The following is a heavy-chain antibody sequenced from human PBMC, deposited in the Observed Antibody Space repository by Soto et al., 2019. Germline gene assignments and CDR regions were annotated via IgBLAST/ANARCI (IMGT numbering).Heavy chain of an antibody. D-gene: IGHD3-22*01. CDR3: ARGGSYYDRPRGNYYYYVMDV. J-gene: IGHJ6*02. Sequence: QVQLVESGGGVVQPGRSLRLSCAASGFTFSSYAMHWVRQAPGKGLEWVAGISYDGSNKYYADSVKGRFTISRDNSKNTLYLQKNSLRAEDPAVYYCARGGSYYDRPRGNYYYYVMDVWGQGTTVTVSS. CDR1: GFTFSSYA. CDR2: ISYDGSNK. V-gene: IGHV3-30-3*01.